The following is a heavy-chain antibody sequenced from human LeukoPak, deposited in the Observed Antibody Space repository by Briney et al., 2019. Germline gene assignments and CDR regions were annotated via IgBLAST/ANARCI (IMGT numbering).Heavy chain of an antibody. V-gene: IGHV4-39*07. CDR2: IYYSGST. CDR3: AREAPRLSRVISDY. J-gene: IGHJ4*02. Sequence: SETLSLTCTVSGGSISSSSYYWGWIRQPPGKGLEWIGSIYYSGSTYYNPSLKSRVTISVDTSKNQFSLKLSSVTAADTAVYYCAREAPRLSRVISDYWGQGTLVTVPS. CDR1: GGSISSSSYY. D-gene: IGHD2-21*01.